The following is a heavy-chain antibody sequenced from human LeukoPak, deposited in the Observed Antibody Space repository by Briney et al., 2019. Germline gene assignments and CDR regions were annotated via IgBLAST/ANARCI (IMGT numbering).Heavy chain of an antibody. CDR1: GYTFTGHY. V-gene: IGHV1-2*02. Sequence: ASVKVSCKASGYTFTGHYIHWVRQAPGQGLEWMGWIHPNTGGTKYAQKFQGRVTMTRNTSISTAYMELSSLRSEDTAVYYCARGGHTYNWFDPWGQGTLVTVSS. D-gene: IGHD6-25*01. J-gene: IGHJ5*02. CDR3: ARGGHTYNWFDP. CDR2: IHPNTGGT.